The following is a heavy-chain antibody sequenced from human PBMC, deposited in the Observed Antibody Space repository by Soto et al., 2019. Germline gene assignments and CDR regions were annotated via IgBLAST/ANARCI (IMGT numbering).Heavy chain of an antibody. CDR3: TREGSAPYYYYGMDA. J-gene: IGHJ6*02. CDR1: GYTFTTYG. V-gene: IGHV1-18*01. Sequence: QVQLEQSAPEVKKPGASVKVSCKASGYTFTTYGISWVRQAPGQGLEWLGWINTHNGNTNYAQNLQGRVIMTADTSTSTAYMELRSLRSDDKAIYYCTREGSAPYYYYGMDAWGQGTTVTVSS. CDR2: INTHNGNT. D-gene: IGHD3-10*01.